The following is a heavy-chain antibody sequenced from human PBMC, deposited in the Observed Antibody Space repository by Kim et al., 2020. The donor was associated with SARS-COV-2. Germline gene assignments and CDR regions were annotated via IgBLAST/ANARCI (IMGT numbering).Heavy chain of an antibody. Sequence: SETLSLTCTVSGGSISSGDYYWSWIRQPPGKGLEWIGYIYYSGSTYYNPSLKSRVTISVDTSKNQFSLKLSSVTAADTAVYYCARGRYCSSTSCLGLYFDLWGRGTLVTVSS. J-gene: IGHJ2*01. V-gene: IGHV4-30-4*01. CDR1: GGSISSGDYY. CDR3: ARGRYCSSTSCLGLYFDL. CDR2: IYYSGST. D-gene: IGHD2-2*01.